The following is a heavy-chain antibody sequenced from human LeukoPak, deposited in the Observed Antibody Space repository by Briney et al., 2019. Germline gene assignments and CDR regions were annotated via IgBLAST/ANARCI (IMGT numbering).Heavy chain of an antibody. CDR3: ARVGSYGYYYFDY. D-gene: IGHD5-18*01. CDR2: ISYDGSNK. Sequence: GGSLRLSCAASGFTFSSYAMHWVRQAPGKGLEWVAVISYDGSNKYYADSVKGRFTISRDNSKNTLYLQINSLRAEDTAVYHCARVGSYGYYYFDYWGQGTLVTVSS. J-gene: IGHJ4*02. V-gene: IGHV3-30-3*01. CDR1: GFTFSSYA.